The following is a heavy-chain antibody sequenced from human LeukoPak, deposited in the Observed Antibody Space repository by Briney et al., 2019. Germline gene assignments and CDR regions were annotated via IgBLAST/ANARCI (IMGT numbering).Heavy chain of an antibody. V-gene: IGHV3-9*01. CDR1: GFTFDDYA. Sequence: GRSLRLSCAASGFTFDDYAMHWVRQAPGKGLEWASGISWNSGSIGYADSVKGRFTISRDNAKNSLYLQMNSLRAEDTALYYCAKDREAYGSYGPPDFDYWGQGTLVTVSS. CDR3: AKDREAYGSYGPPDFDY. CDR2: ISWNSGSI. D-gene: IGHD5-18*01. J-gene: IGHJ4*02.